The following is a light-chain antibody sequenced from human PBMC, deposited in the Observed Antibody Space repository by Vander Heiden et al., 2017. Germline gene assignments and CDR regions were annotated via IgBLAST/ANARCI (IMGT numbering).Light chain of an antibody. CDR1: QSVSSD. J-gene: IGKJ1*01. CDR2: GAS. CDR3: QQYYNWPPWT. V-gene: IGKV3-15*01. Sequence: DIVMTPSPAPLSVSPGERVTRACRASQSVSSDLAWDQQKPGQAPRLRSYGASNRATGIPARFSGSGSGTEFTLTISSLQSEDLAVYYCQQYYNWPPWTFGQGTKVEIK.